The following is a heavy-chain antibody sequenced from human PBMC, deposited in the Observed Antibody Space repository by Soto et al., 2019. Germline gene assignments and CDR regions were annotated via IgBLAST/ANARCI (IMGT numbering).Heavy chain of an antibody. CDR3: VRSGYTFGCVT. V-gene: IGHV4-59*01. CDR1: GSPINSYY. CDR2: MYYSGSS. D-gene: IGHD3-16*01. Sequence: SESLSRTWTLDGSPINSYYGSWIRQTPGKGLEWIGYMYYSGSSNYNSSLKSRVTISVDTSKNQFSLKLSSVTAADTAVYYCVRSGYTFGCVTRGLRTLFTASS. J-gene: IGHJ4*02.